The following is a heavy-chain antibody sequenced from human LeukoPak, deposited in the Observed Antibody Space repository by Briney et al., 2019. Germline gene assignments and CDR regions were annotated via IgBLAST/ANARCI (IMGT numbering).Heavy chain of an antibody. D-gene: IGHD6-19*01. CDR2: IYYSGST. J-gene: IGHJ4*02. V-gene: IGHV4-59*01. Sequence: PSETLSLTCTVSGGSISSYYWSWIRQPPGKGLEWIGYIYYSGSTNYNPSLKSRVTISVDTSKNQFSLKLSSVTAADTAVYYCARVDKQWLVRCCFNYWGQGTLVTVSS. CDR1: GGSISSYY. CDR3: ARVDKQWLVRCCFNY.